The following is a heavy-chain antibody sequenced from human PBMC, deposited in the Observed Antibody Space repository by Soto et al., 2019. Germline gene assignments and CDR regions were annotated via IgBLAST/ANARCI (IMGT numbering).Heavy chain of an antibody. V-gene: IGHV3-48*02. D-gene: IGHD3-10*01. CDR1: GFAFSRYS. CDR2: ISSSDTI. Sequence: GGSLRLSCAASGFAFSRYSLNWVRQAPGKGLEWVSYISSSDTIYNADSVKGRFTISRDNAQNSLSLQLNSLSDADSGVYFCARNVGDGHYDMDVWGQGTTVTVSS. CDR3: ARNVGDGHYDMDV. J-gene: IGHJ6*02.